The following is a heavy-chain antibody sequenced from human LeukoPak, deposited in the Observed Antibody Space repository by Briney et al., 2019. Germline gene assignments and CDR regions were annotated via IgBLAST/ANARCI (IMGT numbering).Heavy chain of an antibody. CDR1: GYTFTIYY. J-gene: IGHJ4*02. D-gene: IGHD6-13*01. V-gene: IGHV1-46*01. CDR2: INPSGGST. Sequence: ASVKVSCKASGYTFTIYYMHWVRQAPGQGLEWLGIINPSGGSTNYAQKFQGRVTMTGDTSTSTVYMDLSSLRSEDTAVYYCARDKGDSSSWLYFDYWGQGTLVTVSS. CDR3: ARDKGDSSSWLYFDY.